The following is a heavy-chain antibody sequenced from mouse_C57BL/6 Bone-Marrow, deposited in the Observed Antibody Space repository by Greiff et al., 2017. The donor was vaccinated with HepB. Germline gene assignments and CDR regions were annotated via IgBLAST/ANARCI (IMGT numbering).Heavy chain of an antibody. CDR1: GFSLTSYG. V-gene: IGHV2-9*01. CDR2: IWGGGST. Sequence: VKLVESGPGLVAPSQSLSITCTVSGFSLTSYGVDWVRQPPGKGLEWLGVIWGGGSTNYNSALMSRLSISKDNSKSQVFLKMNSLQTDDTAMYYCAKHGTTVVATRSYWYFDVWGTGTTVTVSS. CDR3: AKHGTTVVATRSYWYFDV. D-gene: IGHD1-1*01. J-gene: IGHJ1*03.